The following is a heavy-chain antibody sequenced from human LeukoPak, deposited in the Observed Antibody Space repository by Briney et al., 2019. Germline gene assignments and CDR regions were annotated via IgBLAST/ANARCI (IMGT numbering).Heavy chain of an antibody. CDR2: IYSGGST. D-gene: IGHD4-17*01. CDR1: GFTVSSNY. Sequence: RPGGSLRLSCAASGFTVSSNYMSWVRQAPGKGLEWASVIYSGGSTYYADSVKGRFTISRDNSKNTLYLQMNSLRAEDTAVYYCARGIQLSYGAPGYWGQGTLVTVSS. J-gene: IGHJ4*02. CDR3: ARGIQLSYGAPGY. V-gene: IGHV3-66*01.